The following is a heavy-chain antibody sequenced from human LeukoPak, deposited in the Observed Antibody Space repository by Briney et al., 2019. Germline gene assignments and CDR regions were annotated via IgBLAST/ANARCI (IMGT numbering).Heavy chain of an antibody. CDR1: GFTFSSYW. V-gene: IGHV3-7*01. CDR3: ARDRDGSYYAFDY. D-gene: IGHD1-26*01. Sequence: GGSLRLSCAASGFTFSSYWMSWVRQAPGKGLEWVANIKQDGSEKYYVDSVKGRFTISRDNAKNSLYLQMNSLRAEDTAVYYCARDRDGSYYAFDYWGQGTLVTVSS. J-gene: IGHJ4*02. CDR2: IKQDGSEK.